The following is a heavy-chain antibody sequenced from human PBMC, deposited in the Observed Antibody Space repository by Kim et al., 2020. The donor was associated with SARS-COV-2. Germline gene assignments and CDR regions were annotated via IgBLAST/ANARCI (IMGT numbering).Heavy chain of an antibody. J-gene: IGHJ5*02. CDR3: AKKASGTAYTWFAP. D-gene: IGHD3-3*01. V-gene: IGHV3-23*01. CDR2: VSGNTLST. CDR1: GFTFSGYA. Sequence: GGSLRLSCAASGFTFSGYAMNWVRQAPGKGLEWVSTVSGNTLSTYYADSVKGRFTISRDNSKNTVYLQMNSLRVEDTAVYYCAKKASGTAYTWFAPWGQGTLVTVSS.